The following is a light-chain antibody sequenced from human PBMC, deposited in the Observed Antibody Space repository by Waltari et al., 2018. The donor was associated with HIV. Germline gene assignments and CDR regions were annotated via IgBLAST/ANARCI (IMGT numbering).Light chain of an antibody. V-gene: IGLV3-10*03. CDR3: YSTDSNVWV. J-gene: IGLJ3*02. CDR1: ASPKKQ. Sequence: SYELTKPPSLSASPGQTARPTCSRDASPKKQSYVYQQKSGQAPLLVIYEDSKRPSGIPERFSGSSSWTMATCTSSGAQVEDEDDYYCYSTDSNVWVFGGGTKLTVL. CDR2: EDS.